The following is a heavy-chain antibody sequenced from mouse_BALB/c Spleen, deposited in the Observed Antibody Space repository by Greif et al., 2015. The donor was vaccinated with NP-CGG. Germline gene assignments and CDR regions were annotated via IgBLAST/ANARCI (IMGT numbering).Heavy chain of an antibody. V-gene: IGHV3-6*02. J-gene: IGHJ3*01. Sequence: EVQLQQSGPGLVKPSQSLSLTCSVTGYSITSGYYWNWIRQFPGSKLEWMGYISYDGSNNYNPSLKNRISITRDTSKNQSFLKLNSVTTEDTATYYCATRSSGYAWFAYWGQGTLVTVPA. CDR3: ATRSSGYAWFAY. CDR1: GYSITSGYY. D-gene: IGHD3-1*01. CDR2: ISYDGSN.